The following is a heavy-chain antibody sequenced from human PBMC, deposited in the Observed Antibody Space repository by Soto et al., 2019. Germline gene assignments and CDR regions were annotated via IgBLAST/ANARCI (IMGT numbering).Heavy chain of an antibody. Sequence: SETLSLTCAVSGGSISSGGYSWSWIRQPPGKGLEWIGYIYHSGSTYYNPSLKSRVTISVDKSKNQFSLKLSSVTAADTAVYYCARGNLVYYYGMDVWGQGTTVTVSS. CDR3: ARGNLVYYYGMDV. CDR2: IYHSGST. V-gene: IGHV4-30-2*01. D-gene: IGHD1-26*01. J-gene: IGHJ6*02. CDR1: GGSISSGGYS.